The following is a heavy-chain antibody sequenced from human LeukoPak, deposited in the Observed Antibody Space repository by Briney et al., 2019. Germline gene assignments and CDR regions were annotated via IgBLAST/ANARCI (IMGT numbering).Heavy chain of an antibody. D-gene: IGHD6-19*01. CDR1: GYTFTSCG. CDR2: ISAYNGNT. V-gene: IGHV1-18*04. CDR3: ARGPRQWLVRTFDY. Sequence: ASVKVSCKASGYTFTSCGISWVRQAPGQGLEWMGWISAYNGNTNYAQKLQGRVTTTTDTSTSTAYMELRSLRSDDTAVYYCARGPRQWLVRTFDYWGQGTLVTVSS. J-gene: IGHJ4*02.